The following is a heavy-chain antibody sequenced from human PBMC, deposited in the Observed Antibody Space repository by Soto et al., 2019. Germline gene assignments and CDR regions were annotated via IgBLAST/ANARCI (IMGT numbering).Heavy chain of an antibody. CDR2: IIPIFGTP. J-gene: IGHJ4*02. V-gene: IGHV1-69*01. CDR3: ARDRDDYGSGNYYNRIDF. Sequence: QVQLVQSGAEVTKPGSSVTVSCKASGGIFSTYAISWLRQAPGQGLEWMGGIIPIFGTPNYAQRFQGRVTITADESTTTSYMELSRLKSEDTAVYYCARDRDDYGSGNYYNRIDFWGQGTLVTVSS. CDR1: GGIFSTYA. D-gene: IGHD3-10*01.